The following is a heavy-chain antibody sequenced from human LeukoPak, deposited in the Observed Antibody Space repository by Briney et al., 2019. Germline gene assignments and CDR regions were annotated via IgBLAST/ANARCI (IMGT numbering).Heavy chain of an antibody. Sequence: SETLSLTCTASGGSISSYYWSWIRQPPGKGLEWIGYIYYSGSTNYNPSLKRRVTISADTSKNQFSLKVNSVTAMDTAVYYCTTISVTGASPAPVDYWGQGTLVTVSS. CDR2: IYYSGST. CDR1: GGSISSYY. CDR3: TTISVTGASPAPVDY. J-gene: IGHJ4*02. V-gene: IGHV4-59*12. D-gene: IGHD4-11*01.